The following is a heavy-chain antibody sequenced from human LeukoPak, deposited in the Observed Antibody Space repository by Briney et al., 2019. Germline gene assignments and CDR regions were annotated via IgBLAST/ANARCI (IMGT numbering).Heavy chain of an antibody. Sequence: GGSLRLSCAASGFTVSSNYMSWVRQAPGKGLEWVSVIYSGGTTHYADSVKGRFSIARDNSKNTPYLQMNSLRAEDTAVYYCARARGPGGDLAFDIWGQGTMVTVSS. V-gene: IGHV3-66*01. CDR1: GFTVSSNY. CDR3: ARARGPGGDLAFDI. CDR2: IYSGGTT. J-gene: IGHJ3*02. D-gene: IGHD4-17*01.